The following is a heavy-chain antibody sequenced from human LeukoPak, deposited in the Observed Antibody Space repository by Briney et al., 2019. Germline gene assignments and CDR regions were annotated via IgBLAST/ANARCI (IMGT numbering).Heavy chain of an antibody. D-gene: IGHD3-10*01. Sequence: SETLSLPCTVSGGSISGSGYYWSWIRQHPGKSLEWIGYIYYSGNTDYNPSLKSRASISVDTTKNLFSLKLSSVTAADTAVYYCARDERVTMVRAVFSNKLYNYYGMDVWGQGTTVTVSS. CDR3: ARDERVTMVRAVFSNKLYNYYGMDV. J-gene: IGHJ6*02. CDR1: GGSISGSGYY. V-gene: IGHV4-31*03. CDR2: IYYSGNT.